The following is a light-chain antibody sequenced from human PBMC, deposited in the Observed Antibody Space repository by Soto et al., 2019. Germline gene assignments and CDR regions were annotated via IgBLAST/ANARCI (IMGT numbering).Light chain of an antibody. CDR1: QRIDSSY. CDR3: QQFGSSLWT. Sequence: EIVLTQSPGTLSLSPGERATLSCRASQRIDSSYLAWYQQKPGQAPRLLMFGASRRATGIPDRFSGRGSGTDFTLTISRLEPEDFAVYLCQQFGSSLWTFGQGTMVETK. V-gene: IGKV3-20*01. J-gene: IGKJ1*01. CDR2: GAS.